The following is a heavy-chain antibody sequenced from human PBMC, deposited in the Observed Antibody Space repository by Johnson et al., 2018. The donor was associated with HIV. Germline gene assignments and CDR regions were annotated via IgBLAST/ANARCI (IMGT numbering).Heavy chain of an antibody. Sequence: VQLVESGGGLVKPGGSLRLSCAASGFTFSNAWMSWVRQAPGKGLEWVGRIKSKTDGGTTDYAAPVKGRFTISRDDSKNTLYLQMNSLRVEDTAVYYCANGGLRPPQDRNAFDIWGQGTMVTVSS. CDR2: IKSKTDGGTT. J-gene: IGHJ3*02. CDR3: ANGGLRPPQDRNAFDI. V-gene: IGHV3-15*01. CDR1: GFTFSNAW. D-gene: IGHD4-17*01.